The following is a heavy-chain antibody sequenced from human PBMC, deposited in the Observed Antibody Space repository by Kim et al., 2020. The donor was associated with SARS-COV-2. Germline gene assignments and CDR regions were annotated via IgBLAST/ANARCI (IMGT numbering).Heavy chain of an antibody. CDR3: AIDIMITFGGVIPTDYYYYGMDV. Sequence: GGSLRLSCAASGFTFSSYGMHWVRQAPGKGLEWVAVISYDGSNKYYADSVKGRFTISRDNSKNTLYLQMNSLRAEDTAVYYCAIDIMITFGGVIPTDYYYYGMDVWGRGTTVTVSS. D-gene: IGHD3-16*02. CDR1: GFTFSSYG. V-gene: IGHV3-30*03. CDR2: ISYDGSNK. J-gene: IGHJ6*02.